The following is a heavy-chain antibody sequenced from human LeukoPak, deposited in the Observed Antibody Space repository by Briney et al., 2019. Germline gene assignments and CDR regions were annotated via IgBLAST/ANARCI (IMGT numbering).Heavy chain of an antibody. V-gene: IGHV4-31*03. D-gene: IGHD4-17*01. CDR2: IYYSGST. J-gene: IGHJ4*02. Sequence: SETLSLTCTVSGGSIISAGYYRSGIRQHPGKVLEWIGYIYYSGSTYYNPSLQSRVTISVDTSKNQFSLKLSSVTAADTAVYYWATHPPNDYGAVYFDYWGQGTLVSASS. CDR1: GGSIISAGYY. CDR3: ATHPPNDYGAVYFDY.